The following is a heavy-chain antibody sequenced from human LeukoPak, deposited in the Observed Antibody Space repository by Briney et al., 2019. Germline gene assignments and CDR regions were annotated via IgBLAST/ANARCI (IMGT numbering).Heavy chain of an antibody. CDR2: INQDGTEK. J-gene: IGHJ4*02. CDR1: GFTFSSYS. Sequence: GGSLRLSCAASGFTFSSYSMNWVRQAPGKGLEWAANINQDGTEKFYVDSVKGRFTISRDNAKNSLYLQMNSLRVEDTAVYYCAKVAKYYYGSETYYFFEHWGQGTPVTASS. CDR3: AKVAKYYYGSETYYFFEH. V-gene: IGHV3-7*01. D-gene: IGHD3-10*01.